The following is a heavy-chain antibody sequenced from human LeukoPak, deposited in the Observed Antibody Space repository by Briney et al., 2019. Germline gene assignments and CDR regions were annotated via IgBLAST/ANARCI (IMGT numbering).Heavy chain of an antibody. D-gene: IGHD3-3*01. CDR2: ISAYKGNT. CDR1: GYTFTSYG. V-gene: IGHV1-18*01. CDR3: ARVYDFWSGLLDY. Sequence: ASVKVSCKASGYTFTSYGISWVREARGQGLEWMGSISAYKGNTNCAQQPQGRVTMHSDRSTRTAYLELRSLMSDDTAVYYCARVYDFWSGLLDYWGQGTLVTVSS. J-gene: IGHJ4*02.